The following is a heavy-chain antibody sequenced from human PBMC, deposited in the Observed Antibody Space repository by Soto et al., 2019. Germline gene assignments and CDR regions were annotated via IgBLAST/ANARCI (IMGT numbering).Heavy chain of an antibody. Sequence: PSETLSLTCTVSGGSISSGDYYWSWIRQPPGKGLEWIGYIYYSGSTYYNPSLKSRVTISVDTSKNQFSLKLSSVTAADTAVYYCARYREQLVPGWFDPWGQGTLVTVSS. J-gene: IGHJ5*02. CDR2: IYYSGST. CDR1: GGSISSGDYY. D-gene: IGHD6-6*01. V-gene: IGHV4-30-4*01. CDR3: ARYREQLVPGWFDP.